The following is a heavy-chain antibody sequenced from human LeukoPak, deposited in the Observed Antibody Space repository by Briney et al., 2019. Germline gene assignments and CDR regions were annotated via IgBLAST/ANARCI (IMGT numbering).Heavy chain of an antibody. V-gene: IGHV4-4*07. CDR3: AREGCHHGVCYYNWLDP. J-gene: IGHJ5*02. CDR2: IYTSGIT. D-gene: IGHD2-8*01. CDR1: GDSITSSY. Sequence: SETLSLTCTVSGDSITSSYWSWIRQSAGKTLEWIGRIYTSGITNYNPSLKSRVTISLDKSKNQFSLKLTSVTDADTAVYYCAREGCHHGVCYYNWLDPWGQGTLVIVSS.